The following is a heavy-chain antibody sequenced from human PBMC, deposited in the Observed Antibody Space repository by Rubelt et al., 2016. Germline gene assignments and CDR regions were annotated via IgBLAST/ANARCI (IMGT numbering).Heavy chain of an antibody. Sequence: QVHLVQSGAEMREPGSSVKVSCKASGGSVSSSEVSWVRQAPGQGLERVGRIIPATGLPSYAQKFQGRLTITADNSTNTALMEQGSRGSDDTATYFCSHKVGSSDSCVDLWGQGTSVTVSS. V-gene: IGHV1-69*02. CDR1: GGSVSSSE. CDR3: SHKVGSSDSCVDL. CDR2: IIPATGLP. J-gene: IGHJ6*01. D-gene: IGHD1-26*01.